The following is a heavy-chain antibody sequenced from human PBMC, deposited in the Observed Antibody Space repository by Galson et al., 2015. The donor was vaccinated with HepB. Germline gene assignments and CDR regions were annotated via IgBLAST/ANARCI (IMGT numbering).Heavy chain of an antibody. CDR1: GGTFSSYA. D-gene: IGHD2-2*03. J-gene: IGHJ5*02. V-gene: IGHV1-69*13. Sequence: SVKVSCKASGGTFSSYAMSWVRQAPGQGLEWMGGIIPIFGTTNYAQYFQGRVTITAAESTSTAYMELSSLRSEDTAVYYCARMTDGYCTSTSCYERANWFDPWGQGTLVTVSS. CDR2: IIPIFGTT. CDR3: ARMTDGYCTSTSCYERANWFDP.